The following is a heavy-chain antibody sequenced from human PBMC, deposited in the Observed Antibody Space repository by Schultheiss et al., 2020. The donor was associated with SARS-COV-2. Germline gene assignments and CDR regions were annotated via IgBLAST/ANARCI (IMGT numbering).Heavy chain of an antibody. CDR3: ARGSPRLFSAYDFLSDGMDV. CDR1: GGSISSSSYY. J-gene: IGHJ6*02. D-gene: IGHD5-12*01. Sequence: SETLSLTCTVSGGSISSSSYYWGWIRQPPGKGLEWIGSIYYTGAKYYNPSLKSRVTVSVDTSKSQFSLKLSSVTAADTAVYYCARGSPRLFSAYDFLSDGMDVWGQGTTVTVSS. V-gene: IGHV4-39*01. CDR2: IYYTGAK.